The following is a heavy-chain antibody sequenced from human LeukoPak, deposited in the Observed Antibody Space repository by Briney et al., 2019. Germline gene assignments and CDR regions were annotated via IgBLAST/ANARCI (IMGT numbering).Heavy chain of an antibody. CDR3: ARQVAVSGTVDY. D-gene: IGHD6-19*01. V-gene: IGHV5-51*01. J-gene: IGHJ4*02. Sequence: GESLKISCKGSGFSFTSYRIAWVRQMPGKGLEWMGIIYPGDSDTTYSPSFRGQVTISADKSISTAYLQWSGLKASDTAMFYCARQVAVSGTVDYWGQGTLSPSPQ. CDR1: GFSFTSYR. CDR2: IYPGDSDT.